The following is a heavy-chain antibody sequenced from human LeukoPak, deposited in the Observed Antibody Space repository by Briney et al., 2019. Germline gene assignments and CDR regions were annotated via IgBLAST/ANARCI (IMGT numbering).Heavy chain of an antibody. D-gene: IGHD3-22*01. J-gene: IGHJ4*02. CDR1: GFTFSSYA. Sequence: GGSLRLSCAASGFTFSSYAMSWVRQAPGKGLEWVSAISGSGGSTYYADSVKGRFTISRDTSKSTLSLQMNSLRAEDTAIYYCAKTQGYYDCWGQGTLVTVSS. CDR3: AKTQGYYDC. CDR2: ISGSGGST. V-gene: IGHV3-23*01.